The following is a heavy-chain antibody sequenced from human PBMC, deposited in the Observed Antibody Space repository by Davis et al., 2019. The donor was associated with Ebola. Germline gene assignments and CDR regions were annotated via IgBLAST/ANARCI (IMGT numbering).Heavy chain of an antibody. J-gene: IGHJ6*02. Sequence: KVSCKGSGYTFAQYWLGWVRQKPGSGLEWMGIIYPGDPDARYSPSVQGQVTFSVDKSTSTAYLQWSSLKASDTAVYYCTRRMVRDGLDVWGQGTTVTVSS. CDR1: GYTFAQYW. D-gene: IGHD3-10*01. CDR3: TRRMVRDGLDV. CDR2: IYPGDPDA. V-gene: IGHV5-51*01.